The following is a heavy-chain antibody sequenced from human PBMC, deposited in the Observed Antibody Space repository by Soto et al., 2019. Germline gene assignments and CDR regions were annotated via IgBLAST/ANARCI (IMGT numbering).Heavy chain of an antibody. CDR2: ISYDGTNK. CDR1: GFTFSSYA. Sequence: PGGSLRLSCVPSGFTFSSYAMYLVRQAPGKGLEWVAIISYDGTNKYYADSVRGRFTISRDNSKNTLYLQMNSLGVEDTALYYCVKDRGRYCSGGTCYLFDSWGQGALVTVSS. J-gene: IGHJ4*02. D-gene: IGHD2-15*01. CDR3: VKDRGRYCSGGTCYLFDS. V-gene: IGHV3-30*04.